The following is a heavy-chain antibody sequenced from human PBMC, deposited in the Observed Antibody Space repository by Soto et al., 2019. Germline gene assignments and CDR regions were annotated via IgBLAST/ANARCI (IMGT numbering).Heavy chain of an antibody. CDR1: GYSFTSCW. CDR2: IYPGDSDT. D-gene: IGHD5-18*01. V-gene: IGHV5-51*01. J-gene: IGHJ5*02. Sequence: PGESLKISCKGSGYSFTSCWIGWVRQMPGKGLEWMGIIYPGDSDTRYSPSFQGQVTISADKSISTAYLQWSSLKASDTAMYYCARHWVDTAMDNWFDPWGQGTLVTVSS. CDR3: ARHWVDTAMDNWFDP.